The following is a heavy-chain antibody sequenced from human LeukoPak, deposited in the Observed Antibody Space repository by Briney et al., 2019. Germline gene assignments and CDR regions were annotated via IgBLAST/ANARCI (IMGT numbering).Heavy chain of an antibody. CDR2: ISDNGDDT. J-gene: IGHJ4*02. Sequence: GGSLRLSCAASGFTFSSYAMIWVRQSPGKGLDWVSSISDNGDDTYYADSVKGRFTISRDKSTNTLYLQMNSLRADDTAVYYCAKGYYGNYVAVDYWGQGTLVTVSS. V-gene: IGHV3-23*01. CDR1: GFTFSSYA. CDR3: AKGYYGNYVAVDY. D-gene: IGHD4-11*01.